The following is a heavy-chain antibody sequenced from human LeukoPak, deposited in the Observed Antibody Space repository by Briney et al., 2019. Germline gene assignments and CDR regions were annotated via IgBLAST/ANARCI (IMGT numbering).Heavy chain of an antibody. CDR3: VKARRDGYNSWGIFDY. Sequence: PGGSLRLSCAASGFTFSTYTMHWVRQAPGKGLECVSGISWKSGTIGYADSVKGRFTISRDNAKNSLYLQMNSLRVEDMALYYCVKARRDGYNSWGIFDYWGQGTLVTVSS. V-gene: IGHV3-9*03. D-gene: IGHD5-24*01. CDR1: GFTFSTYT. J-gene: IGHJ4*02. CDR2: ISWKSGTI.